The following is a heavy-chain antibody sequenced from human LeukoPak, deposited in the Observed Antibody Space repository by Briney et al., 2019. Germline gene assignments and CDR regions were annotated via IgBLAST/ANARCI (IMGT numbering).Heavy chain of an antibody. D-gene: IGHD2-15*01. CDR3: AKSGVVAANYYYYYYMDV. J-gene: IGHJ6*03. V-gene: IGHV3-23*01. CDR1: GFTFSSYA. CDR2: ISGSGGST. Sequence: GGSLRLSCAASGFTFSSYAMSWVRQAPGKGLEWVSAISGSGGSTCYADSVKGRFTISRDNSKNTLYLQMNSLRAEDTAVYYCAKSGVVAANYYYYYYMDVWGKGTTVTVSS.